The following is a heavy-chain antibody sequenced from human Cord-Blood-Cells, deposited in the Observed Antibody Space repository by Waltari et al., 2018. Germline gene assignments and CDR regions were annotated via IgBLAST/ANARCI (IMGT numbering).Heavy chain of an antibody. CDR3: ARGYYYDSSGYDY. V-gene: IGHV4-31*03. CDR2: IYSSGST. J-gene: IGHJ4*02. D-gene: IGHD3-22*01. Sequence: QVQLQESGPGLVKPSQTLSLTCTVSGGSISSGGYYWSWIRQHPGKGLEWIGYIYSSGSTYDTPSLKSRVTISVDTSKNQFSLKLSSVTAADTAVYYCARGYYYDSSGYDYWGQGTLVTVSS. CDR1: GGSISSGGYY.